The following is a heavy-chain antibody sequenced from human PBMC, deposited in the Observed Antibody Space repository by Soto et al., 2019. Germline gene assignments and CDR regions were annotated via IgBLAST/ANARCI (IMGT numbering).Heavy chain of an antibody. CDR2: ISDDGSNK. J-gene: IGHJ4*02. Sequence: QVQLVESGGGVVQPGRSLRLSCGVSGFTFSSYGMHWVRQAPGKGLEWVAVISDDGSNKYYADSVKGRFTISRDNSKNTLYLQMSSLRAEDTAVYYCVPPGSLFHSIGYWGQGTLVTVSS. D-gene: IGHD3-10*01. V-gene: IGHV3-30*03. CDR3: VPPGSLFHSIGY. CDR1: GFTFSSYG.